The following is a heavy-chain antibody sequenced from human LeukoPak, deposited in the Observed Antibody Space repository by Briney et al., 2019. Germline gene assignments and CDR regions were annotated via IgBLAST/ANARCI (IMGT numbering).Heavy chain of an antibody. Sequence: QPGGSLRLSCAASGFTFSSYWMHWVRQAPGKGLVWVSRINSDGSSTSYADSVKGRFTISRDNAKNTLYLQMNSLRAEDTAVYYCAREFPWEHLSGRSPQDYYYGMDVWGQGTTVTVSS. CDR2: INSDGSST. V-gene: IGHV3-74*01. D-gene: IGHD6-19*01. CDR3: AREFPWEHLSGRSPQDYYYGMDV. CDR1: GFTFSSYW. J-gene: IGHJ6*02.